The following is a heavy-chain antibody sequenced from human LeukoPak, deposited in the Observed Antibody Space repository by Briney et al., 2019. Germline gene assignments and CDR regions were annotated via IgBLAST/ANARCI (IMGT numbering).Heavy chain of an antibody. D-gene: IGHD3-22*01. V-gene: IGHV3-21*01. CDR2: ISSSSSYI. CDR1: GFTFSSYS. CDR3: ARDTYNYYYDSSGYSKPFDY. Sequence: PGGSLRLSCAASGFTFSSYSMNWVRQAPGKGLEWVSSISSSSSYIYYADSVKGRFTISRDNAKNSLYLQMNSRRAEDTAVYYCARDTYNYYYDSSGYSKPFDYWGQGTLVTVSS. J-gene: IGHJ4*02.